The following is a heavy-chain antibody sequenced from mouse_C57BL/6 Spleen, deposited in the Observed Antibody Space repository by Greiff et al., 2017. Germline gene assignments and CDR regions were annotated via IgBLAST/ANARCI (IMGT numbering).Heavy chain of an antibody. CDR3: TRWGLPYYFDY. V-gene: IGHV1-15*01. CDR1: GYTFTDYE. D-gene: IGHD2-2*01. J-gene: IGHJ2*01. CDR2: IDPETGGT. Sequence: VQGVESGAELVRPGASVTLSCKASGYTFTDYEMHWVKQTPVHGLEWIGAIDPETGGTAYNQKFKGKAILTADKSSSTAYMELRSLTSEDSAVYYCTRWGLPYYFDYWGQGTTLTVSS.